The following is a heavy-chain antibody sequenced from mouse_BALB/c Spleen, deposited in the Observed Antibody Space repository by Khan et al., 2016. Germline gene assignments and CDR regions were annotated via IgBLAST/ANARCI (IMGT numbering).Heavy chain of an antibody. CDR1: GFNIKDYY. CDR2: IDPEHGNT. J-gene: IGHJ2*01. Sequence: VQLQQSGAELVRPGALVKLSCKASGFNIKDYYMHWVKQRPEQGLEWIGWIDPEHGNTIYDPKFQGKASIPEDTSSNTAYLQLSSLTSEDTAVYYCALYCYGSSEYYFDYWGHGTTLTVSS. V-gene: IGHV14-1*02. CDR3: ALYCYGSSEYYFDY. D-gene: IGHD1-1*01.